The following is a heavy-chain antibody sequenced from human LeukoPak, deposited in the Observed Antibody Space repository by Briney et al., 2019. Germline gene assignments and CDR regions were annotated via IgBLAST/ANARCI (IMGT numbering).Heavy chain of an antibody. CDR3: AGAAAGTAIDS. V-gene: IGHV5-51*01. J-gene: IGHJ4*02. CDR1: GYSFSTYW. CDR2: IYPGDSDT. Sequence: GESLKISFKGSGYSFSTYWIAWVRQMPGEGLEWMGIIYPGDSDTRYSPSFQGQFTISADKSISTAYLQWSSLKASDSAIYYCAGAAAGTAIDSWGQGTLVTVSS. D-gene: IGHD6-13*01.